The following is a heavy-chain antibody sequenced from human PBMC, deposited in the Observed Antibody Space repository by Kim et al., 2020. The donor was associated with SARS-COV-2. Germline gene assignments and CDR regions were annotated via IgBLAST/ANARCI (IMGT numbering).Heavy chain of an antibody. CDR2: IYHSGST. D-gene: IGHD2-2*02. CDR1: GGSISSSNW. Sequence: SETLSLTCAVSGGSISSSNWWSWVRQPPGKGLEWIGEIYHSGSTNYNPSLKSRVTISVDKSKNQFSLKLSSVTAADTAVYYCAREQIVVVPAAIQDSYYYYGMDVWGQGTTVTVSS. V-gene: IGHV4-4*02. J-gene: IGHJ6*02. CDR3: AREQIVVVPAAIQDSYYYYGMDV.